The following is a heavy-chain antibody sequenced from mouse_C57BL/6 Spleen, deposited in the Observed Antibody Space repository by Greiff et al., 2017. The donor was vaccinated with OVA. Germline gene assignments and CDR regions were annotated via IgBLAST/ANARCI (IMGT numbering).Heavy chain of an antibody. CDR3: TRGGEIYDGYRFAY. J-gene: IGHJ3*01. CDR1: GFTFSSYA. CDR2: ISSGGDYI. V-gene: IGHV5-9-1*02. Sequence: EVKLVESGEGLVKPGGSLKLSCAASGFTFSSYAMSWVRQTPEKRLEWVAYISSGGDYIYYADTVKGRFTISRDNARNTLYLQMSSLKSEDTAMYYCTRGGEIYDGYRFAYWGQGTLVTVSA. D-gene: IGHD2-3*01.